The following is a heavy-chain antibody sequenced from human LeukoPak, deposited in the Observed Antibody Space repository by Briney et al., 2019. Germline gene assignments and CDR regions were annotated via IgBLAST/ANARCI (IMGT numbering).Heavy chain of an antibody. CDR2: IYYSGST. Sequence: SETLSLTCTVSGGSISSYYWSWIRQPPGKGLEWIGYIYYSGSTNYNPSLKSRVTISVDTSKNQFSLKLSSVTAADTAVYYCARAYDSSGYRPYYFDYWGQGTLVTVSS. D-gene: IGHD3-22*01. CDR1: GGSISSYY. V-gene: IGHV4-59*01. J-gene: IGHJ4*02. CDR3: ARAYDSSGYRPYYFDY.